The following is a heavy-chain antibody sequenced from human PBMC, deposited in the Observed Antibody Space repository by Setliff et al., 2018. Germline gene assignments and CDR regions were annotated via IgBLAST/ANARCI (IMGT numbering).Heavy chain of an antibody. D-gene: IGHD3-3*01. Sequence: PSETLSLTCAVYGGSFSGYYWSWIRQPPGKGLEWIGEINHSGSTNYNPSLKSRVTISVDTSKNRFSLKLSSVTAADTAVYYCARVDNFWSGPIDYWGQGTLVTVSS. CDR2: INHSGST. J-gene: IGHJ4*02. CDR1: GGSFSGYY. V-gene: IGHV4-34*01. CDR3: ARVDNFWSGPIDY.